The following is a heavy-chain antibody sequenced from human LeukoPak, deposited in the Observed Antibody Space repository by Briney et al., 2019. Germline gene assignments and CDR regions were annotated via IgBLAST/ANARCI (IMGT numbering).Heavy chain of an antibody. CDR3: ARLGEKVDLDY. CDR1: GFTFSSYW. D-gene: IGHD3-16*01. V-gene: IGHV3-7*01. J-gene: IGHJ4*02. Sequence: GALRLSCAASGFTFSSYWMSWVRQAPGKGLECVANIMQDGSEKYYVDSVKGRFTFSRDNAKNSLYLQMNSLRAEDTAVYYCARLGEKVDLDYWGQGTLVTVSS. CDR2: IMQDGSEK.